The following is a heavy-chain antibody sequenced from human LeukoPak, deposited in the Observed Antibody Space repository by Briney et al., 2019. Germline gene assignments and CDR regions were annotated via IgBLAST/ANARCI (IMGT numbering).Heavy chain of an antibody. Sequence: GGSLRLSCVVSGFTVSSYNMNWVRQAPGKGLEWVSGISGSGDRTHYADSVKGRFTISRDNTKSTLYLQMNSLRAEDTAIYYCARVVGSGWPYYFDYWGQGTLVTVSS. V-gene: IGHV3-23*01. D-gene: IGHD6-19*01. J-gene: IGHJ4*02. CDR1: GFTVSSYN. CDR2: ISGSGDRT. CDR3: ARVVGSGWPYYFDY.